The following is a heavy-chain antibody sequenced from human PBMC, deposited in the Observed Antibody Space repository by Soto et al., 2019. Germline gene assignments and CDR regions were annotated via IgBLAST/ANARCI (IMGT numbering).Heavy chain of an antibody. V-gene: IGHV6-1*01. CDR3: ARTPNYEYNWFDP. D-gene: IGHD3-3*01. Sequence: SQTLSLTFAISGDSVSSNSAAWNLIRQAPSRGLEWLGRTYYRSKWYNDYAVSVKSRITINPDTSKNQFSLHLNSVTPEDTAVYYCARTPNYEYNWFDPWGQGTLVTVS. CDR1: GDSVSSNSAA. J-gene: IGHJ5*02. CDR2: TYYRSKWYN.